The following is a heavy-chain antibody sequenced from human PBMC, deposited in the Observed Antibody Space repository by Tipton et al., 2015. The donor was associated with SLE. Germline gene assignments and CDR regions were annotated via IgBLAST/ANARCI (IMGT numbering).Heavy chain of an antibody. V-gene: IGHV4-59*01. D-gene: IGHD5-18*01. J-gene: IGHJ4*02. CDR3: ARWRGYGPSFDY. CDR1: GGSISSYY. Sequence: TLSLTCTVSGGSISSYYWSWIRQPPGKGLEWIGYIYDSGSTSYKPSLKTRVTISVDTSKNQFSLKLSSVTAADTAVYYCARWRGYGPSFDYWGQGTLVTVSS. CDR2: IYDSGST.